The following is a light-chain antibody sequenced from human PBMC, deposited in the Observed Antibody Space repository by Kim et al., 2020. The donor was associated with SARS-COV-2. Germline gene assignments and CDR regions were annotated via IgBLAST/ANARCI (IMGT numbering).Light chain of an antibody. CDR1: QSVSND. Sequence: EIVLTQSPATLSLSPGERATLSCRASQSVSNDLAWYQQKKGLPPRLLIYDASRRAAGIPARFSSSGSGTDFTLTISSLVPAEFAIFYYQQRSNWPPLAFGGGTKVDIK. CDR2: DAS. CDR3: QQRSNWPPLA. J-gene: IGKJ4*01. V-gene: IGKV3-11*01.